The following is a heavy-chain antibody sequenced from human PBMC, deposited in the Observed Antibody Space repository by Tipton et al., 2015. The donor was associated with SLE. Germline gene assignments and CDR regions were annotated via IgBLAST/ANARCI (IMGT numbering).Heavy chain of an antibody. CDR3: ARDSPGLPDL. Sequence: TLSLTCTVSGGTIVTASYYWSWIRQPAGEGLEWIGRIYISGSTNYNPSLKSRVTISVDTSKNHFSLRLTSVTAADTAVYYCARDSPGLPDLWGQGTLVTVSS. CDR2: IYISGST. J-gene: IGHJ5*02. CDR1: GGTIVTASYY. V-gene: IGHV4-61*02.